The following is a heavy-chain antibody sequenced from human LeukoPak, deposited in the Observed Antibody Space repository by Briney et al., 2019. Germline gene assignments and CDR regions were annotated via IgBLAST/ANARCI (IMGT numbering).Heavy chain of an antibody. D-gene: IGHD6-13*01. V-gene: IGHV3-11*04. CDR1: GFTFSDYY. Sequence: GGSLRLSCAASGFTFSDYYMSWIRQAPGKGLEWVSYISSSGSTIYYADSVKGRFTISRDNAKNSLYLQMNSLRAEDTAVYYCARDRSKQQLVFDYWGQGTLVTVSS. J-gene: IGHJ4*02. CDR3: ARDRSKQQLVFDY. CDR2: ISSSGSTI.